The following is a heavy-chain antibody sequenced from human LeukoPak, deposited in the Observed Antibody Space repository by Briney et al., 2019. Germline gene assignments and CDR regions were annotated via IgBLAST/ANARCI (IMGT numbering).Heavy chain of an antibody. Sequence: ASVKVSCKASGYTFTSCAMHWVRQAPGQRLEWMGWINAGNGNTKYSQKFQGRVTITRDTSASTAYMELSSLRSEDTAVYYCARLLSNYDFWSGGVDYWGQGTLVTVSS. CDR3: ARLLSNYDFWSGGVDY. V-gene: IGHV1-3*01. J-gene: IGHJ4*02. CDR1: GYTFTSCA. D-gene: IGHD3-3*01. CDR2: INAGNGNT.